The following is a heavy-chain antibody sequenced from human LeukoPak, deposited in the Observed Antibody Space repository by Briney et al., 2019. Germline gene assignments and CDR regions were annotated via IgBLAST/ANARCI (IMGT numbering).Heavy chain of an antibody. CDR3: ARDGADILTGYYPDY. V-gene: IGHV1-46*01. Sequence: ASVKVSCKASGYTFTSYYMHWVRQAPGQGLEWMGIINPSGGSTSYAQKFQGRVTITADESTSTAYMELSSLRSEDTAVYYCARDGADILTGYYPDYWGQGTLVTVSS. CDR2: INPSGGST. J-gene: IGHJ4*02. D-gene: IGHD3-9*01. CDR1: GYTFTSYY.